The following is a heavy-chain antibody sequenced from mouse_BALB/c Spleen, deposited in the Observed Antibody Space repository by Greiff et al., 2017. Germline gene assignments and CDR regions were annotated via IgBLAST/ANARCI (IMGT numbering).Heavy chain of an antibody. CDR1: GFSLTSYG. CDR3: ARGGSSYGYFDV. D-gene: IGHD1-1*01. Sequence: VKLVESGPGLVAPSQSLSITCTVSGFSLTSYGVHWVRQPPGKGLEWLGVIWAGGSTNYNSALMSRLSISKDNSKSQVFLKMNSLQTDDTAMYYCARGGSSYGYFDVWGAGTTVTVSS. V-gene: IGHV2-9*02. CDR2: IWAGGST. J-gene: IGHJ1*01.